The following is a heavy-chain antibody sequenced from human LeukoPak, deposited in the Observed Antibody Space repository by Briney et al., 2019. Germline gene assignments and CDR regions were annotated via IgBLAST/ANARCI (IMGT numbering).Heavy chain of an antibody. J-gene: IGHJ4*02. CDR3: AAGGYPDY. CDR1: GFTFDDYA. CDR2: ISWNSGSI. D-gene: IGHD3-22*01. Sequence: GRSLRLSCAASGFTFDDYAMHWVRQAPGKGLEWVSGISWNSGSIGYADSVKGRFTISRDNAKNSLYLQMNSLRAEDTVLYYCAAGGYPDYWGQGTLVTVSS. V-gene: IGHV3-9*01.